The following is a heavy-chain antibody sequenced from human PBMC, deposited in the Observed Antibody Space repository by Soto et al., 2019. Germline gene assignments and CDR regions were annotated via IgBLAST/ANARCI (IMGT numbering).Heavy chain of an antibody. CDR1: GFTFNTYG. V-gene: IGHV3-30*18. CDR3: AKDIVRYTYGACDY. CDR2: ISYDGSNK. Sequence: GSLRLSCAASGFTFNTYGMYWVRQAPGKGLEWVAAISYDGSNKYHADSVKGRFTISRDNSKNTLYLQMNSLRVEDTAVYYCAKDIVRYTYGACDYWGQGALVTVSS. D-gene: IGHD5-18*01. J-gene: IGHJ4*02.